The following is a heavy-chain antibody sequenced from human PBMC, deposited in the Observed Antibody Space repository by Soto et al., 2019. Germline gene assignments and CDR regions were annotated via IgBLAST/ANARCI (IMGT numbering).Heavy chain of an antibody. D-gene: IGHD1-26*01. CDR3: ASPSREAAIVGATTGDY. J-gene: IGHJ4*02. CDR2: INHSGST. V-gene: IGHV4-34*01. Sequence: QVQLQQWGAGLLKPSETLSLTCAVYGGSFSGYYWSWIRQPPGKGLEWIGEINHSGSTNYNPSLKSRVTISVDTSKNQFSLKLSSVTAADMAVYYCASPSREAAIVGATTGDYWGQGTLVTVSS. CDR1: GGSFSGYY.